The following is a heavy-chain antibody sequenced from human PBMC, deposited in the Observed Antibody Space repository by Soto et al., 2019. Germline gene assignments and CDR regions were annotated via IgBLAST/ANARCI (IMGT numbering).Heavy chain of an antibody. Sequence: QVQLVQSGAEVKKPGSSVKVSCKASGGTFSSYAISWVRQAPGQGREWMGGIIPIFGTANYAQKFQGRVTITADESTSTAYMELSSLRSEDTAVYYCARVDRIAAHGRYGMDVWGQGTTVTVSS. CDR3: ARVDRIAAHGRYGMDV. D-gene: IGHD6-13*01. CDR1: GGTFSSYA. J-gene: IGHJ6*02. V-gene: IGHV1-69*12. CDR2: IIPIFGTA.